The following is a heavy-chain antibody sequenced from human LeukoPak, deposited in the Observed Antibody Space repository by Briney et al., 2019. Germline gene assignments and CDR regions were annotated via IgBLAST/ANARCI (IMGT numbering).Heavy chain of an antibody. CDR3: ARDKYYYGSGSRIPPDFDY. CDR1: GYTFTSYG. Sequence: ASVKVSCKASGYTFTSYGISWVRQAPGQGLEWMGWISAYNGNTNYAQKLQGRVTMTTDTSTSSAYMELRSLRSDDTAAYYRARDKYYYGSGSRIPPDFDYWGQGTLVTVSS. V-gene: IGHV1-18*01. J-gene: IGHJ4*02. D-gene: IGHD3-10*01. CDR2: ISAYNGNT.